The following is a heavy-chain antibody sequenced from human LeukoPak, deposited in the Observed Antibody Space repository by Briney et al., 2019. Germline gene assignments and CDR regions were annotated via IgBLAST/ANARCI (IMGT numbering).Heavy chain of an antibody. Sequence: ASVKVSCKTPGYTFTAYYIHWVRQAPGQGLEWMGWINPNSGDTNYAQKFQGRVIMTWDTSISTAYMELSRLKSDDTAVFYCARVAIMVRGVNLFHQWGQGTLVTASS. CDR3: ARVAIMVRGVNLFHQ. CDR1: GYTFTAYY. CDR2: INPNSGDT. J-gene: IGHJ1*01. V-gene: IGHV1-2*02. D-gene: IGHD3-10*01.